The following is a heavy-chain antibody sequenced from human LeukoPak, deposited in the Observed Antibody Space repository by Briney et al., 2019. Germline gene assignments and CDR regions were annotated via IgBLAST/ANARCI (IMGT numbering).Heavy chain of an antibody. CDR3: AARDSGYVDY. Sequence: QPGGSLRLSCVASGFTFTSSWLHWVRQAPGKGLVWVSRINDDGSITDYADSVKGRLTISRDNARNTLYLQMNSLTAEDTAVYYCAARDSGYVDYWGQGTLVIVSS. V-gene: IGHV3-74*01. CDR2: INDDGSIT. J-gene: IGHJ4*02. CDR1: GFTFTSSW. D-gene: IGHD1-26*01.